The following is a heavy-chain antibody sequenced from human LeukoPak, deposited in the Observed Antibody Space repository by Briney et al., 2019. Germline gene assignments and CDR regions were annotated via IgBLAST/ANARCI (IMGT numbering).Heavy chain of an antibody. Sequence: PSETLSLTCTVSGGSISSYYWSWIRQPAGKGLEWIGRIYTSGSSNYNPSLKSRVTMSVDTSKNQFSLKLSSVTAADTAVYYCARERIAVAGTLSLFYYYYYWDVWGKGTTVTVSS. V-gene: IGHV4-4*07. CDR3: ARERIAVAGTLSLFYYYYYWDV. J-gene: IGHJ6*03. D-gene: IGHD6-19*01. CDR2: IYTSGSS. CDR1: GGSISSYY.